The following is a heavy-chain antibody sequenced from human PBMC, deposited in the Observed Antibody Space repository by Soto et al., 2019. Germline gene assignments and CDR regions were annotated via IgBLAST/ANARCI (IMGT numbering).Heavy chain of an antibody. D-gene: IGHD3-3*01. Sequence: SVKVSCKASGGTFSSYTISWVRQAPGQGLEWMGRIIPILGIANYAQKFQGRVTITADKSTSTAYMELSSLRSEDTAVYYCARERNYDFWSGYTSFDYWGQGTLVTVSS. V-gene: IGHV1-69*04. CDR2: IIPILGIA. CDR1: GGTFSSYT. CDR3: ARERNYDFWSGYTSFDY. J-gene: IGHJ4*02.